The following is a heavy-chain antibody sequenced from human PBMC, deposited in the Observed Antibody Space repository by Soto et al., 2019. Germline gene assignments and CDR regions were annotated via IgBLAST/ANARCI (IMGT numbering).Heavy chain of an antibody. CDR2: INPRGFFT. CDR1: GYTFTSYN. J-gene: IGHJ5*02. Sequence: QVQLVQSGAEVKKPGASVKVSCKASGYTFTSYNIHWVRQAPGQGLEWVGMINPRGFFTTYAQKFRGRVTMTGDTSTSVVYMELTNLRSEDTAMYYCARAAGRFGELCWFDPWGPGTLVSVSS. D-gene: IGHD3-10*01. CDR3: ARAAGRFGELCWFDP. V-gene: IGHV1-46*01.